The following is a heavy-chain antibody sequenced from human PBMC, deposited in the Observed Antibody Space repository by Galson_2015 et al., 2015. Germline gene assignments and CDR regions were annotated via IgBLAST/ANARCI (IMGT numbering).Heavy chain of an antibody. CDR1: GFTFSSYA. CDR3: AKDQGDYYDSSGYVY. V-gene: IGHV3-23*01. J-gene: IGHJ4*02. D-gene: IGHD3-22*01. Sequence: SLRLSCAASGFTFSSYAMSWVRQAPGKGLEWVSAISGSGGSTYYADSVKGRFTISRDNSKNTLYLQMNSLRAEDTAVYYCAKDQGDYYDSSGYVYWGQGTLVTVSS. CDR2: ISGSGGST.